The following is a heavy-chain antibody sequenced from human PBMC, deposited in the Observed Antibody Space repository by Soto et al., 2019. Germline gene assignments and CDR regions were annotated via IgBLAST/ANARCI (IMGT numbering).Heavy chain of an antibody. CDR3: ARMNTVWGESAYFDY. J-gene: IGHJ4*01. V-gene: IGHV1-69*13. D-gene: IGHD4-17*01. Sequence: SVKVSCKAPGDIFSSYAINCVRQAPGQGLEWMGGIIPMFSTANYAQKFQGRLTITADESTTTAYMDLSSLTSEDTAVYFCARMNTVWGESAYFDYWGQGTQVTVSS. CDR2: IIPMFSTA. CDR1: GDIFSSYA.